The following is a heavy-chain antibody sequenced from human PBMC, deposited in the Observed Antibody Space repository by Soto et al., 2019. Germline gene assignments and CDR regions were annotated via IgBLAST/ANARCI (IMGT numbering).Heavy chain of an antibody. CDR3: ARSGSGSYEDYFDY. CDR1: GGSISSGGYY. Sequence: PSETLSLTCTVSGGSISSGGYYWSWIRQHPGKGLEWIGYIYYSGSTYYNPPLKSRVTISVDTSKNQFSLKLSSVTAADTAVYYCARSGSGSYEDYFDYWGQGTLVTVS. D-gene: IGHD3-10*01. CDR2: IYYSGST. J-gene: IGHJ4*02. V-gene: IGHV4-31*03.